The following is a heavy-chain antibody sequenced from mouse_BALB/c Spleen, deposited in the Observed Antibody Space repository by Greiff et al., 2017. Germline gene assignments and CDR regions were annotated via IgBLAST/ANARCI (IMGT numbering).Heavy chain of an antibody. J-gene: IGHJ2*01. CDR2: ISSGGSYT. CDR1: GFTFSSSG. V-gene: IGHV5-6*01. CDR3: ARSPYYDYYHPYSFGF. D-gene: IGHD2-4*01. Sequence: VQLKESGGDLVKPGGSLKFSCAASGFTFSSSGMSWVRQTPDKRLEWVATISSGGSYTYYPDSVKGRFTISRDNAKNTLYLQMSSLKSEDTAMYYCARSPYYDYYHPYSFGFWGQRTTLPGSS.